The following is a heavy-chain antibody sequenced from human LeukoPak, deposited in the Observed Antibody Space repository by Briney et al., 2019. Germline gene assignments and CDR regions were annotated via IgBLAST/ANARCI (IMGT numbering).Heavy chain of an antibody. CDR2: IYPGDSET. CDR1: GYSFTSYW. D-gene: IGHD1-26*01. V-gene: IGHV5-51*01. CDR3: ARPRSGSSYDAFDI. J-gene: IGHJ3*02. Sequence: GEALKISCKCSGYSFTSYWIGWVRPMPGKGLEYMGIIYPGDSETRYSPSFQGQVTISGDKFISTAYLQWSSLKPSDTAMYYCARPRSGSSYDAFDIWGQGTMVTVSS.